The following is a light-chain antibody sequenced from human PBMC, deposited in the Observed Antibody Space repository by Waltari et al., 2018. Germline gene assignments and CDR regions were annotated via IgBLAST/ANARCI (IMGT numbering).Light chain of an antibody. CDR2: DVT. Sequence: QSALTQPASVSGSPGQSITISCTGTSGNIGRNTYVSWYKQHPGKAPKLVLYDVTNRPSGVSNRFSGSKSGNTASLTISGLQTEDEADYYCSSYTNDNKVFGGGTKVTVL. V-gene: IGLV2-14*03. CDR1: SGNIGRNTY. CDR3: SSYTNDNKV. J-gene: IGLJ2*01.